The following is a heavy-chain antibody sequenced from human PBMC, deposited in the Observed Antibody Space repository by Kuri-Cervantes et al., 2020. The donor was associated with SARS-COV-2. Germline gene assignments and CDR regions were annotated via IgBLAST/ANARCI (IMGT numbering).Heavy chain of an antibody. J-gene: IGHJ4*02. D-gene: IGHD3-10*01. V-gene: IGHV4-39*01. CDR1: GGSTVSSSYY. CDR3: ARYYNAGYFDY. CDR2: IYYSGST. Sequence: GSLRPSGTVSGGSTVSSSYYWGWIRQPPGKGRGWIGSIYYSGSTYYNPSLKSRVTISVDTSKNQFSLKLSSVTAADTAVYYCARYYNAGYFDYWGQGTLVTVSS.